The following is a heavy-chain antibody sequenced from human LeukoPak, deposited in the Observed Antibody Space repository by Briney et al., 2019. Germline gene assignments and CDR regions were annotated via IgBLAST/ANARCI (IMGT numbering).Heavy chain of an antibody. J-gene: IGHJ4*02. V-gene: IGHV4-34*01. CDR1: GGSFSGYY. CDR3: ARIGRYSSGWSGFDY. Sequence: KPSETLSLTCAVYGGSFSGYYWSWLRQPPGKGLEWIGEINHSGSTNYNPSLKSRVTISVDTSKNQFSLKLSSVTAADTAVYYCARIGRYSSGWSGFDYWGQGTLVTVSS. D-gene: IGHD6-19*01. CDR2: INHSGST.